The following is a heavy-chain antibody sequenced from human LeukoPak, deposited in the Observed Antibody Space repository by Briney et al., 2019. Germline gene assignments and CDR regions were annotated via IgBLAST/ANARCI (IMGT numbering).Heavy chain of an antibody. CDR1: GFTFSSYA. CDR3: ARDHLVRGVIVGANWFDP. CDR2: IPYDGSNK. Sequence: GGSLRLSCAASGFTFSSYAMHWVRQAPGKGLEWVAVIPYDGSNKYYADSVKGRFTISRDNSKNTLYLQMNSLRAEDTAVYYCARDHLVRGVIVGANWFDPWGQGTLVTVSS. D-gene: IGHD3-10*01. J-gene: IGHJ5*02. V-gene: IGHV3-30*04.